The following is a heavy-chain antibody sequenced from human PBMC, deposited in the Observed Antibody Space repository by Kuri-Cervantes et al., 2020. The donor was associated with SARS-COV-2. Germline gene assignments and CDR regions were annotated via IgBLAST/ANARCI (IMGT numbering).Heavy chain of an antibody. CDR2: FDPEDGET. V-gene: IGHV1-24*01. Sequence: ASVKVSCKVSGYTLTELSMHWVRQAPGKGLEWMGGFDPEDGETIYAQESQGRVTMTEDTSTDTAYMELSSLRSDDTAVCYCARDTYYYDSSGYYLADYWGQGTLVTVSS. CDR3: ARDTYYYDSSGYYLADY. CDR1: GYTLTELS. J-gene: IGHJ4*02. D-gene: IGHD3-22*01.